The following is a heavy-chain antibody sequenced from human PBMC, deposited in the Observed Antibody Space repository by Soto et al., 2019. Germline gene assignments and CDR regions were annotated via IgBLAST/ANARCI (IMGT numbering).Heavy chain of an antibody. V-gene: IGHV4-59*01. CDR1: GGSISSYY. D-gene: IGHD3-3*01. J-gene: IGHJ4*02. Sequence: SETLSLTCTVSGGSISSYYWSWIRQPPGKGLEWIGYIYYSGSTNYNPSLKSRVTISVDTSKNQFSLKLSSVTAADTAVYYCARGGGFLRGKYYDFWSGYWRGFDYWGQGTLVTVSS. CDR3: ARGGGFLRGKYYDFWSGYWRGFDY. CDR2: IYYSGST.